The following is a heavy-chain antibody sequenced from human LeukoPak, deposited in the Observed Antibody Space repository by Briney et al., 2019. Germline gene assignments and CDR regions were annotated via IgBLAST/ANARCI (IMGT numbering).Heavy chain of an antibody. Sequence: GRSLRLSCAASGFTFSSYAMHWVRQAPGKGREWVAVISYDGSNKYYAGSVKGRFTIFRDNSKNALYLQMNSLRAEDTAVYYCARDPSGSGFNWFDPWGQGTLVTVSS. J-gene: IGHJ5*02. D-gene: IGHD3-22*01. CDR3: ARDPSGSGFNWFDP. V-gene: IGHV3-30-3*01. CDR2: ISYDGSNK. CDR1: GFTFSSYA.